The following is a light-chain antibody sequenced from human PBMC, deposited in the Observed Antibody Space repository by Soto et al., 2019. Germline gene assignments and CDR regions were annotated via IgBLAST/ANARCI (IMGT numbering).Light chain of an antibody. J-gene: IGKJ3*01. Sequence: DIQMTQSPSSLSASVGDRVTITCRASQGFSNYLAWYQQKPGKVPMLLIYATSTLQSGVQPLFSGSGSGTDFTLTISSLQPEDVATYYCQKYNDVPFNFGPGTKVDIE. CDR1: QGFSNY. CDR2: ATS. V-gene: IGKV1-27*01. CDR3: QKYNDVPFN.